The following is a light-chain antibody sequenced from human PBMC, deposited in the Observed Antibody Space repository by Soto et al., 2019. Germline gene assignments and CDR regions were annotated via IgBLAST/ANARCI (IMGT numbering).Light chain of an antibody. CDR3: QQYFDVPFT. V-gene: IGKV4-1*01. J-gene: IGKJ4*01. Sequence: DIVMTQSPDSLAGSLGERATMNCKCSRSVLYKSNNKNHLAWYQQKPGQPPQLIIYWASTRESGVPERFSGSGSGTDFTLTISSLEAEDVAFYWCQQYFDVPFTFGGGTKVDIK. CDR1: RSVLYKSNNKNH. CDR2: WAS.